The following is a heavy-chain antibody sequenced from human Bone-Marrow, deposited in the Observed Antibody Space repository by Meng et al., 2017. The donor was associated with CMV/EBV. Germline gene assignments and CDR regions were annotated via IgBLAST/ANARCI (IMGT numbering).Heavy chain of an antibody. CDR1: GFTFDDYV. CDR2: ISWNSDNI. V-gene: IGHV3-9*01. J-gene: IGHJ6*02. CDR3: AKDQATGPPYFHNGMDV. Sequence: SLKISCAASGFTFDDYVMHWVRQAPGKGLEWVSSISWNSDNIHYADSVKGRFTISRDNAKNSLYLQMNNLRPEDTALYFCAKDQATGPPYFHNGMDVWGHGTTVTVSS.